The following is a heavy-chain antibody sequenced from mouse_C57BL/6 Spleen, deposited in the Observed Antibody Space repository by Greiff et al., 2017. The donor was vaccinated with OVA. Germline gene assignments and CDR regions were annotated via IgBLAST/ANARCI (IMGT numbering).Heavy chain of an antibody. CDR2: IDPSDSET. J-gene: IGHJ4*01. CDR1: GYTFTSYW. V-gene: IGHV1-52*01. Sequence: QVQLQQPGAELVRPGSSVKLSCKASGYTFTSYWMHWVKQRPIQGLEWIGNIDPSDSETHYNQKFKDKATLTVDKSSSTAYMQLSSLTSDDSAVYYCARGGHGAMDYWGQGTSVTVSS. CDR3: ARGGHGAMDY.